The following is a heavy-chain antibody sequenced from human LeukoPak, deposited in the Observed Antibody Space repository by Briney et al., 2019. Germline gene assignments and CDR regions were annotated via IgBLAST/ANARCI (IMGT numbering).Heavy chain of an antibody. CDR1: GDSISDSDYY. Sequence: SETLSLTCTVSGDSISDSDYYWGWIRQPPGKGLEWIGSIYYTGSTYYNPSLKSRVTMSVDTSKNQFSLKLSSVTAADTALYYRARGWGPAYCGGDCHRHFDYWGQGTLVTVSS. CDR2: IYYTGST. CDR3: ARGWGPAYCGGDCHRHFDY. D-gene: IGHD2-21*02. V-gene: IGHV4-39*07. J-gene: IGHJ4*02.